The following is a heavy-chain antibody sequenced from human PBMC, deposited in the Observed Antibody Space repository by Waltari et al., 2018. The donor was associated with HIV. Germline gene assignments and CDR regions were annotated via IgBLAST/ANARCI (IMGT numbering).Heavy chain of an antibody. D-gene: IGHD6-13*01. CDR1: GESFSHYY. J-gene: IGHJ4*02. CDR2: IDHRGRT. V-gene: IGHV4-34*01. Sequence: VQLHQWGAGLLKPSETLSLTCAVYGESFSHYYWSWIRQPPGKGLEWIGAIDHRGRTKFNTSLKSRVTMSADKSKNQLSLKLSSVTAADTAVYFCARPVDCTSTTCTGPFDYWGQGNLVTVST. CDR3: ARPVDCTSTTCTGPFDY.